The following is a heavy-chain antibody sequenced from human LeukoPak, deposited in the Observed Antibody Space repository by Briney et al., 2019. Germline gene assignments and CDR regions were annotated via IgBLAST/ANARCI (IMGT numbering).Heavy chain of an antibody. CDR1: GFTFSSYA. J-gene: IGHJ4*02. D-gene: IGHD6-25*01. V-gene: IGHV3-30*04. CDR2: ISYDGSNK. Sequence: GGSLRLSCAASGFTFSSYAMHWVRQAPGKGLEWVAVISYDGSNKYYSDSVKGRFTISRDNSKNTLYLQMNSLRAEDTAVYYCARALGRTFSGPFDYWGQGIMVIVSS. CDR3: ARALGRTFSGPFDY.